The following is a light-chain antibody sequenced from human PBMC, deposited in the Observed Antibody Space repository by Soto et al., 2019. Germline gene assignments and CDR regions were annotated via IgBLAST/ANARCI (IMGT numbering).Light chain of an antibody. CDR2: DAS. J-gene: IGKJ2*01. CDR1: QAPGGF. Sequence: DIQVTQSPSTLSASVGDRVTITCRASQAPGGFLAWFKQKPGKAPKLLIYDASNLLTGVPRRCIGSQTGTEFTLTISRLQPDDYASYFCLQYDSYPYSFGQGTKVEIK. V-gene: IGKV1-5*01. CDR3: LQYDSYPYS.